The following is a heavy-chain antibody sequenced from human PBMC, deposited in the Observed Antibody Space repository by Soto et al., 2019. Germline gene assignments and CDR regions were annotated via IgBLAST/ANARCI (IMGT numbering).Heavy chain of an antibody. Sequence: SETLSLTCTVSGASISDSSYFWGWIRQPPGKGLECIGSIYYSGITHYNPSHKSRVTISVDTSKNQFSLKLSSVTAADTAVYYCARHRKYYDILTGYYIPSHMDVWGQGTTVTVSS. CDR3: ARHRKYYDILTGYYIPSHMDV. V-gene: IGHV4-39*01. CDR1: GASISDSSYF. J-gene: IGHJ6*02. D-gene: IGHD3-9*01. CDR2: IYYSGIT.